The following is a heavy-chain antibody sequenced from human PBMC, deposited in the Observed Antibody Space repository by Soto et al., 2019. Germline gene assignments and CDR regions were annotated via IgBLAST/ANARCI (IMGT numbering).Heavy chain of an antibody. J-gene: IGHJ5*02. Sequence: GASVKVSCKASGYTFTSYGISWVRQAPGQGLEWMGWISAYNGNTNYAQKLQGRVTMTTDTSTSTAYMELRSLRSDDTAVYYCARDVARLGNWLDGSGPWGQGTLVTVSS. V-gene: IGHV1-18*01. CDR2: ISAYNGNT. CDR3: ARDVARLGNWLDGSGP. CDR1: GYTFTSYG. D-gene: IGHD3-10*01.